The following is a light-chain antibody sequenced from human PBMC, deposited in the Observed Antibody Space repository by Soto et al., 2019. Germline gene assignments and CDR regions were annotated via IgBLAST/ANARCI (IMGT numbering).Light chain of an antibody. CDR2: KAS. CDR1: QTISSW. V-gene: IGKV1-5*03. CDR3: QHYNRYSEA. J-gene: IGKJ1*01. Sequence: DIQMTQSPSTLSGSVGDRVTITCRASQTISSWFAWYQQKPGKAPKLLIYKASTLKSGVPSRFSGSGSGTEFTLTISSLQPDDFATYYCQHYNRYSEAFGQGTKVDIK.